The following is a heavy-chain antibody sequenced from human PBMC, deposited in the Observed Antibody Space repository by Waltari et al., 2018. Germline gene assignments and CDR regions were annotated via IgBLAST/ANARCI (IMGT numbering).Heavy chain of an antibody. V-gene: IGHV4-39*01. CDR2: IYYSGCT. Sequence: QLQLQESGPGLVKPSETLSLTCTVSGGSISSSSYYWGWIRQPPGKGLEWIGSIYYSGCTYYNPSLKSRVTISVDTSKNQFSLKLSSVTAADTAVYYCARQSMIVVRGYFDYWGQGTLVTVSS. CDR1: GGSISSSSYY. D-gene: IGHD3-22*01. J-gene: IGHJ4*02. CDR3: ARQSMIVVRGYFDY.